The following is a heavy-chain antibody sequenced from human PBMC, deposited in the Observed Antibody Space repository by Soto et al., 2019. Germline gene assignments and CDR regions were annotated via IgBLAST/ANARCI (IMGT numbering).Heavy chain of an antibody. V-gene: IGHV3-23*01. Sequence: PGGSLRLSCTASGFTFTSYAMCWVREAPGKGLEWVSSISVSGGTTYYADSVKGRFTISRDNSKNTLYLQMNSLRAEDTAVYYCAKPFSAYSYDSSGYRWGQGTLVTVSS. J-gene: IGHJ5*02. CDR2: ISVSGGTT. CDR1: GFTFTSYA. CDR3: AKPFSAYSYDSSGYR. D-gene: IGHD3-22*01.